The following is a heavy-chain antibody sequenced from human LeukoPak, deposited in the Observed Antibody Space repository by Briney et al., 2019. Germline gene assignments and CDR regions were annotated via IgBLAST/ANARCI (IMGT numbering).Heavy chain of an antibody. CDR3: TKDHGVLVGATSD. Sequence: GGSLRLSCVASGFTFNKYAMDWVRQAPGKGLEWVASISYDDTNKVYSDSVKGRFTVSRDYSKNTLYLQMNTLRAEDTAIYYCTKDHGVLVGATSDWGQGTLVTVSS. J-gene: IGHJ4*02. D-gene: IGHD1-26*01. CDR2: ISYDDTNK. CDR1: GFTFNKYA. V-gene: IGHV3-30-3*01.